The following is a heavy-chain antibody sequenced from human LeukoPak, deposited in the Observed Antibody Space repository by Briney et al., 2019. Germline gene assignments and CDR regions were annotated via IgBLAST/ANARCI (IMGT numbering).Heavy chain of an antibody. CDR3: ARVSRYDYVWGSYGNWFDP. V-gene: IGHV4-61*08. CDR1: GGSVSSGDDS. CDR2: IYYSGST. J-gene: IGHJ5*02. D-gene: IGHD3-16*01. Sequence: SETLSLTCTVSGGSVSSGDDSWSWIRQPPGKGLEWIGYIYYSGSTDYNPSLKGRVTISVDTSKNQFSLKLSSVTAADTAVYYCARVSRYDYVWGSYGNWFDPWGQGTLVTVSS.